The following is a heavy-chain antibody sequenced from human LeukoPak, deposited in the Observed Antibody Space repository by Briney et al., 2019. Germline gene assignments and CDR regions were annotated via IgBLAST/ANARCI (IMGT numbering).Heavy chain of an antibody. Sequence: PGGSLRLSCAASGFTFSIAWMSWVGQAPGTGLEWVGRIKSKSAGGTTDYATLVKGRSTMSRDDSKNTLYLQMNSLKTEDTAVYYCTTALHDYGGNIVDYWGQGTLVTVSS. CDR1: GFTFSIAW. CDR3: TTALHDYGGNIVDY. D-gene: IGHD4-23*01. J-gene: IGHJ4*02. V-gene: IGHV3-15*01. CDR2: IKSKSAGGTT.